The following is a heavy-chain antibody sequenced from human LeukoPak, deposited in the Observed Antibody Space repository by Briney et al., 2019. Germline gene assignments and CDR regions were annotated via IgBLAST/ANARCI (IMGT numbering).Heavy chain of an antibody. V-gene: IGHV3-23*01. J-gene: IGHJ4*02. D-gene: IGHD3-22*01. CDR2: ISGSGGST. CDR1: GFTFSSYA. Sequence: PGGSLRLSCAASGFTFSSYAMSWVRQAPGKGLEWVSAISGSGGSTYYADSVKGRFTISRDNSKNTLYLRMNSLRAEDTAVYYCAKDPAGGYYPPSYFDYWGQGTLVTVSS. CDR3: AKDPAGGYYPPSYFDY.